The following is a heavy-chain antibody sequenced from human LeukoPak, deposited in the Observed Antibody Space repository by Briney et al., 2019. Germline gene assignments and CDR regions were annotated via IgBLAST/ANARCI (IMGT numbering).Heavy chain of an antibody. CDR3: ARLSDDGEGY. J-gene: IGHJ4*02. D-gene: IGHD3-10*01. V-gene: IGHV1-18*01. Sequence: ASVKVSCKTSGCTFTTYGISWVRQAPGQGLEYMGWISAFTGNTNYAQKFQGRVAMTMDTSTSTVEMELRSLKFDDTAVYFRARLSDDGEGYWGQGTLVTVSS. CDR2: ISAFTGNT. CDR1: GCTFTTYG.